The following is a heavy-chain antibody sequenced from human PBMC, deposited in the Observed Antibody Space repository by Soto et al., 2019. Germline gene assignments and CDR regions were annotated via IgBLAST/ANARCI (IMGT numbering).Heavy chain of an antibody. J-gene: IGHJ6*02. V-gene: IGHV1-69*13. D-gene: IGHD2-21*02. Sequence: SVKVSCKASGGTFSSYAISWVRQAPGQGLEWMGGIIPIFGTANYAQKFQGRVTITADESTSTAYMEPSSLRSEDTAVYWCVYCGADCHPRNYYYGMDVWGQGTTVPVSS. CDR1: GGTFSSYA. CDR3: VYCGADCHPRNYYYGMDV. CDR2: IIPIFGTA.